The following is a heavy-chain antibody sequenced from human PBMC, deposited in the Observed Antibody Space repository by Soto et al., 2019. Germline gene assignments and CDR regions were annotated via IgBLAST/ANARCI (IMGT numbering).Heavy chain of an antibody. CDR1: GDSISTADYY. CDR3: ARGIYSTSSFFDS. Sequence: SETLSLTCTVSGDSISTADYYWNWIRQPPGKGLEWIGYIYYSGNTYYIPSLKSRVTISVDTSKNQISLKLNSVTAADTAVYYCARGIYSTSSFFDSWGQGTLVTVSS. J-gene: IGHJ4*02. V-gene: IGHV4-30-4*01. CDR2: IYYSGNT. D-gene: IGHD6-6*01.